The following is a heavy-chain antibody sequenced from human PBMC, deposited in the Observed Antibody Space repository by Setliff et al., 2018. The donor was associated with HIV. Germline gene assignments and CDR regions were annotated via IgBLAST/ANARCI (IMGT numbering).Heavy chain of an antibody. Sequence: SETLSLTCTVSGDSVTRGGDFWIWIRQRPGKGLEWIGFISYSGTTYYNPSLKSRVTISVDTSKNQFSLKLSSVTAADTAVYYCARGGENMKNYYYYYMDVWGKGTTVTVSS. CDR1: GDSVTRGGDF. V-gene: IGHV4-61*08. J-gene: IGHJ6*03. CDR2: ISYSGTT. CDR3: ARGGENMKNYYYYYMDV. D-gene: IGHD3-16*01.